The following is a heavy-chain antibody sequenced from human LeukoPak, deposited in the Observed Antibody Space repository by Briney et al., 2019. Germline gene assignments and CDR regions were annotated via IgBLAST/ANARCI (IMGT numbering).Heavy chain of an antibody. CDR1: GDSVSSKSVA. D-gene: IGHD3-3*01. CDR2: TYYRSKWYN. Sequence: SQTLSLTCAISGDSVSSKSVAWNWIRQSPSRGPEWLGRTYYRSKWYNDYAVSVKSRITINPDTSKNQFSLQLNSVTPEDTAVYYCAKDRRHYDFSPRYYFDYWGQGTLVTVSS. CDR3: AKDRRHYDFSPRYYFDY. V-gene: IGHV6-1*01. J-gene: IGHJ4*02.